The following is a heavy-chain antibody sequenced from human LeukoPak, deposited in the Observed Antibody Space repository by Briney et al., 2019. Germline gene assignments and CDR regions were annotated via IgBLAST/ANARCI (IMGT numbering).Heavy chain of an antibody. CDR3: ARADVVTSIDY. CDR2: IYYSGST. Sequence: SETLSLTCSVSGGSISSYYWSWIRQPPGKGLEWIGYIYYSGSTNYNPSLQSRVTISVDTSNNQFSLKLTSVTAADTAVYYCARADVVTSIDYWGQGTLVTVSS. J-gene: IGHJ4*02. V-gene: IGHV4-59*01. D-gene: IGHD2-21*02. CDR1: GGSISSYY.